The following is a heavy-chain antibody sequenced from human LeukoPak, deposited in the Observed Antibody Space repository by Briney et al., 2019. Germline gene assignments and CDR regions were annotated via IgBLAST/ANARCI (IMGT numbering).Heavy chain of an antibody. CDR3: ARGAARLDY. J-gene: IGHJ4*02. V-gene: IGHV3-7*04. CDR2: IKQDGSEK. CDR1: GFTFSSYW. D-gene: IGHD6-6*01. Sequence: GGSLRLSCVASGFTFSSYWMSWVRQAPGKGLEWVANIKQDGSEKYYVDSVKGRFTISRDNAKNSLYLQMNSLRAEDTAVYYCARGAARLDYWGQGTLVTVSS.